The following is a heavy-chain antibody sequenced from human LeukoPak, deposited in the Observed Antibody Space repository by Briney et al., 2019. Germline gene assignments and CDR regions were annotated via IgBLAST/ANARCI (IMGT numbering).Heavy chain of an antibody. Sequence: GGSLRLSCAASGFSFSSYEMNWVRQAPGKGLEWVSYFRNSGITTYYADSVKGRFTISRDNAKDSLYLQMNSLRAEDTAVYYCVRVGNSLNYFDCWGQGTLVTVSS. J-gene: IGHJ4*02. V-gene: IGHV3-48*03. CDR3: VRVGNSLNYFDC. CDR2: FRNSGITT. D-gene: IGHD3-16*01. CDR1: GFSFSSYE.